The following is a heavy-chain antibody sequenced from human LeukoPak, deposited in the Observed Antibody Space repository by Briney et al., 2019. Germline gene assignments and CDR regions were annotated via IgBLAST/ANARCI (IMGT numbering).Heavy chain of an antibody. Sequence: ASVKVSCKASGYTFTSYDINWVRQATGQGLEWMGWMNPNSGNTGYAQKFQGRVTMTRNTSISTAYMELSSLRSEDTAVYYCAILYDSSGYYYGEDDWGQGTTVTVSS. D-gene: IGHD3-22*01. CDR1: GYTFTSYD. CDR2: MNPNSGNT. CDR3: AILYDSSGYYYGEDD. V-gene: IGHV1-8*01. J-gene: IGHJ6*02.